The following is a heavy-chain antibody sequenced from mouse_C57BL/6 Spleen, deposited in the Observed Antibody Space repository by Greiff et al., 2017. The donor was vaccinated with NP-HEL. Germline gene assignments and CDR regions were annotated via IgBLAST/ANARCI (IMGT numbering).Heavy chain of an antibody. V-gene: IGHV1-54*01. CDR1: GYAFTNYL. CDR3: ARLASSPCFDY. J-gene: IGHJ2*01. D-gene: IGHD6-1*01. Sequence: QVQLQQSGAELVRPGTSVKVSCKASGYAFTNYLIEWVKQRPGQGLEWIGVINPGSGGTNYNEKFKGKATLTADKSSSTAYMQLSSLTSEDSAVYYCARLASSPCFDYWGQGTTLTVSS. CDR2: INPGSGGT.